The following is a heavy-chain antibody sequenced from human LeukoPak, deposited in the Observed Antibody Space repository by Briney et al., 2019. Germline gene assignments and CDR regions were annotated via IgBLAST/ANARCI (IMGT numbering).Heavy chain of an antibody. CDR3: ARGYYGMDV. CDR2: IKPDGSDK. Sequence: PGGSLRLSCAASGFTFSNEWMNWVRQAPGKGLEWVAKIKPDGSDKYYVDSVKGRFTVSRDNARNSLHLQMSSLRGEDTALYYCARGYYGMDVWGQGTTVTVSS. CDR1: GFTFSNEW. V-gene: IGHV3-7*01. J-gene: IGHJ6*02.